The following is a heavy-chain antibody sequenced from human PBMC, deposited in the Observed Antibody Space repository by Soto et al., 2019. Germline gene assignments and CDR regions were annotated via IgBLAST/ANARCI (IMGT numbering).Heavy chain of an antibody. CDR1: GGSISSYY. Sequence: PSETLSLTCTVSGGSISSYYWSWIRQPPGKGLEWIGYIYYSGSTNYNPFLKSRVTISVDTSKNQFSLKLSSVTAADTAVYYCARDATVLRFLVWGQGTLVTVSS. J-gene: IGHJ4*02. D-gene: IGHD3-3*01. CDR3: ARDATVLRFLV. CDR2: IYYSGST. V-gene: IGHV4-59*01.